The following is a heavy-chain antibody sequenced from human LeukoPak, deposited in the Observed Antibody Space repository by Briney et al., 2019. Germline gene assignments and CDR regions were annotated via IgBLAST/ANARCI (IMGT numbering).Heavy chain of an antibody. CDR2: ILPDGSQK. Sequence: GSLRLSCVASDCTFSFYWMTWVRQAPGKGLEWLANILPDGSQKYCVDSVKGRFTISRDNPKNSLYLQINNLKAEDTAVYYCGRLAHNAWYAIDFWGQGALVTVYS. D-gene: IGHD6-13*01. V-gene: IGHV3-7*01. CDR1: DCTFSFYW. J-gene: IGHJ4*02. CDR3: GRLAHNAWYAIDF.